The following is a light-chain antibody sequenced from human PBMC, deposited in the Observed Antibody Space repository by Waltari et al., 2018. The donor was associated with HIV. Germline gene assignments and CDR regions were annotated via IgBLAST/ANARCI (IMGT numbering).Light chain of an antibody. CDR2: GAS. Sequence: IPMSQAPSSLSASVGARVTITCRASRDISNAVAWYQHKSGEVPKLLIYGASTLRSGVSSRFRGSASGTEFTLTINVLRPEDVASYYCQNYDSAPCAFGQGTRLEI. CDR1: RDISNA. V-gene: IGKV1-27*01. CDR3: QNYDSAPCA. J-gene: IGKJ5*01.